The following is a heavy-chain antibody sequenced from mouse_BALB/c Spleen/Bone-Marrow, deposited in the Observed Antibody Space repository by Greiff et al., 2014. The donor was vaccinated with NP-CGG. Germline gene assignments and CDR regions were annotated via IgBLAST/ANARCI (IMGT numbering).Heavy chain of an antibody. Sequence: LVESGPELVKPGALVKISCKASGYTFTSYDINWVKQRPGQGLEWIGWIYPGDGSTKYNEKFKGKATLTAYKSSSTAYMQLSSLTSENSAVYFCARSGDSSGYGFAYWGQGTLVTVSA. D-gene: IGHD3-2*01. J-gene: IGHJ3*01. V-gene: IGHV1S33*01. CDR3: ARSGDSSGYGFAY. CDR1: GYTFTSYD. CDR2: IYPGDGST.